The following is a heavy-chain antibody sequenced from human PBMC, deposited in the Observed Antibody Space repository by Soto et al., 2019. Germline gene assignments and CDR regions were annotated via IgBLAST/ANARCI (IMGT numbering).Heavy chain of an antibody. V-gene: IGHV4-4*02. J-gene: IGHJ4*02. CDR2: IYHSGRT. D-gene: IGHD6-13*01. CDR1: GGSISSSNW. Sequence: QVQLQESGPGLVKPSGTLSLTCAVSGGSISSSNWWSWVRQPPGKGLEWIGEIYHSGRTNYNPSLKRRVTLSVDKSKNQFPLKLSSVTAADTAVYYCARCIAALGPTDYWGQGTLVTVSS. CDR3: ARCIAALGPTDY.